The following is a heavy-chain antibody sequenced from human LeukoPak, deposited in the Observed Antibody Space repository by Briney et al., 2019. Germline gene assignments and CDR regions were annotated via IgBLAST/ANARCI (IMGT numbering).Heavy chain of an antibody. J-gene: IGHJ5*01. CDR3: GRGGYWTFDS. CDR2: IHDSGRT. V-gene: IGHV4-34*01. Sequence: SETLSLTCAVYGGSFRNYWWTWIRQPPGKGLEWIGEIHDSGRTNYNPSLKSRVTISVDTSKNQFSLKLSSVIAADTAVYFCGRGGYWTFDSWGQGILVTVSS. D-gene: IGHD3-22*01. CDR1: GGSFRNYW.